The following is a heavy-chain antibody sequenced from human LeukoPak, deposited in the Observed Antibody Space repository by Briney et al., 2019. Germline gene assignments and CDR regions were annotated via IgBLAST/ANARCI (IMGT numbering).Heavy chain of an antibody. V-gene: IGHV3-7*03. CDR2: INQDGSES. CDR3: VSRDCTADPCFASSFNCFDH. CDR1: GLTFGRYW. J-gene: IGHJ4*02. D-gene: IGHD2-8*02. Sequence: PGGSLRLSCAASGLTFGRYWLTWVRQAPGKGLEWVANINQDGSESNYVDSVKGRFTISRDNAKSSLYLQMDSLKDEDTAVYHCVSRDCTADPCFASSFNCFDHWGQGSLVTVSS.